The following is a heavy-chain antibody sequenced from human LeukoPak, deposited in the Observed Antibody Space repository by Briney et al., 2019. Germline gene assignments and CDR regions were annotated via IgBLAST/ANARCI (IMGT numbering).Heavy chain of an antibody. CDR2: IYTSGST. CDR3: ARVWEQLFDY. V-gene: IGHV4-61*02. D-gene: IGHD1-26*01. CDR1: GGSISSGSYY. Sequence: SETLSLTCTVSGGSISSGSYYWSWIRQPAGKGLEWIGRIYTSGSTNYNPSLKSRVTISVDTSKNQFSLKLSSVTAADTAVYYCARVWEQLFDYWGQGTLVTVSS. J-gene: IGHJ4*02.